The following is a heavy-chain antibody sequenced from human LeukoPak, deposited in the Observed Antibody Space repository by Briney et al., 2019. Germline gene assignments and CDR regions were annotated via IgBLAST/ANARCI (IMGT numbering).Heavy chain of an antibody. V-gene: IGHV1-69*05. CDR3: ARDRSIFGVVRFSFDI. Sequence: SVKVSCKASGGNFSSYAISWVRQAPGQGLEWMGGIIPIFGTANYAQKFQGRVTITTDESTSTAYMELSSLRSEDTAVYYCARDRSIFGVVRFSFDIWGQGTMVTGSS. CDR1: GGNFSSYA. J-gene: IGHJ3*02. D-gene: IGHD3-3*01. CDR2: IIPIFGTA.